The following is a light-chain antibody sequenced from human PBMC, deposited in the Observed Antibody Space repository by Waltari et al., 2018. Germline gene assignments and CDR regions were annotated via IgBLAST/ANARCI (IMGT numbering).Light chain of an antibody. CDR3: NSYTTSSTWV. J-gene: IGLJ3*02. CDR2: GVR. V-gene: IGLV2-14*01. Sequence: QSALTQPASVSGSPGQSITISCTGTSSDVGAYNYVSWYQHLPGKAPKRTISGVRQRPSGVSKRFSGSKSGNMASLTISGLQAEDEADYYCNSYTTSSTWVFGGGTKLTVL. CDR1: SSDVGAYNY.